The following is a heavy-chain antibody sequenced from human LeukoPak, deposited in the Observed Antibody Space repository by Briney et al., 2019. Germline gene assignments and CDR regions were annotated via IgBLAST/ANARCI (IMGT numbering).Heavy chain of an antibody. Sequence: GGSLRLSCAASGFTFSSYAMHWVRQAPGKGLEWVAVISYDGSNKYYADSVKGRFTISRDNSKNTLYLQMNSLRAEDTAVYYCTTAGYGGLDYWGQGTLVTVSS. CDR2: ISYDGSNK. V-gene: IGHV3-30*04. D-gene: IGHD5-12*01. CDR3: TTAGYGGLDY. CDR1: GFTFSSYA. J-gene: IGHJ4*02.